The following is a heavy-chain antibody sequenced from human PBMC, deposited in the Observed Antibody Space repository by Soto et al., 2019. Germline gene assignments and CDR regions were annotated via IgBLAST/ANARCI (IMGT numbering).Heavy chain of an antibody. CDR2: IYPGDSDT. V-gene: IGHV5-51*01. Sequence: GESLKISCKGSGYSFTSYWIGWVRQMPGKGLEWMGIIYPGDSDTRYSPSFQGQVTISADKSISTAYLQWSSLKASDTAMYYCARHGSRDIVVVPAALKYYYYGMDVWGQGTTVTVSS. CDR3: ARHGSRDIVVVPAALKYYYYGMDV. CDR1: GYSFTSYW. D-gene: IGHD2-2*01. J-gene: IGHJ6*02.